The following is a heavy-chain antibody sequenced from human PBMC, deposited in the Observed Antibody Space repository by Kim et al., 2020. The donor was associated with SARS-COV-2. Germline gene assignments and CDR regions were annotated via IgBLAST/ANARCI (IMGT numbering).Heavy chain of an antibody. V-gene: IGHV3-48*04. CDR3: ARDMGGMDV. D-gene: IGHD1-26*01. J-gene: IGHJ6*02. CDR1: GFTFSNYN. Sequence: GGSLRLSCAASGFTFSNYNMNWVRQAPGKGLEWVSYISSGSSTIYYADSVKGRFTISRDNARNSLYLQMNSLRAADTAVYFCARDMGGMDVWGQGITVT. CDR2: ISSGSSTI.